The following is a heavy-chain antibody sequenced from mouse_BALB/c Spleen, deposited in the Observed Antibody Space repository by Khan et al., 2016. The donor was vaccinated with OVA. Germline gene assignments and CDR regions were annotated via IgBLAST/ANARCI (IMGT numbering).Heavy chain of an antibody. Sequence: VQLKQSGPSLVKPSQTLSLTCSFTGDSITSGFWNWIRKFPGNKFEYMGYITYSGNTYYNPSLKSRIPITRDTSKSQYYLQLNSVTTEDTATYFCARAYGSWTMDYWGQGTSVTVSS. CDR2: ITYSGNT. CDR1: GDSITSGF. CDR3: ARAYGSWTMDY. D-gene: IGHD1-1*01. V-gene: IGHV3-8*02. J-gene: IGHJ4*01.